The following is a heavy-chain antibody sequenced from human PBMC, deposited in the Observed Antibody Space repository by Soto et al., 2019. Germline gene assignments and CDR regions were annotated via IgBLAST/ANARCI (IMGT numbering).Heavy chain of an antibody. J-gene: IGHJ4*02. D-gene: IGHD3-22*01. CDR1: GFTFSNAW. CDR3: TTDALGRSSNGYPNFAY. Sequence: GGSLRLSCAASGFTFSNAWMNWVRQAPGKGPEWVGRIKLKTDGETTDYAAPVKGRFTISRDDSKNTLYLQMNSLQIEDTAVYYFTTDALGRSSNGYPNFAYWGQGTLVTVSS. CDR2: IKLKTDGETT. V-gene: IGHV3-15*07.